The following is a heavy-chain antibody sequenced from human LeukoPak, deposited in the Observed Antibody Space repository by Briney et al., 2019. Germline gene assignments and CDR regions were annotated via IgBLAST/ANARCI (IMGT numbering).Heavy chain of an antibody. CDR2: ISGSGGST. V-gene: IGHV3-23*01. Sequence: GGSLRLSCAASGFTFRSYSMNWVRQAPGKGLEWVSAISGSGGSTYYADSVKGRFTISRDNSKNTLYLQMNSLRAEDTAVYYCAKEPAVGIVTFDIWGQGTMVTVSS. CDR1: GFTFRSYS. J-gene: IGHJ3*02. D-gene: IGHD2-21*01. CDR3: AKEPAVGIVTFDI.